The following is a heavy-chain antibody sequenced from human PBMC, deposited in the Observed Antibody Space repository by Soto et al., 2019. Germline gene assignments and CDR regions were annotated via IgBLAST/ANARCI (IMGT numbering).Heavy chain of an antibody. V-gene: IGHV3-64D*08. CDR2: ISSNGGST. J-gene: IGHJ4*01. D-gene: IGHD3-10*01. CDR1: GFTFSSYA. Sequence: GGSLRLSCSVSGFTFSSYAMHLVRQAQGKGLEYVSAISSNGGSTYYADSVKGRFTISRDNSKNTLYLQMSSLRAEDTAVYYCVKDGADYYGSGSYGLTLAKPFDYWGHGTLVTVSS. CDR3: VKDGADYYGSGSYGLTLAKPFDY.